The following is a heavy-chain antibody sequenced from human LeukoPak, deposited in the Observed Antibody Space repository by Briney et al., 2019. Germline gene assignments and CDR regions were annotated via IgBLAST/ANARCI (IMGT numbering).Heavy chain of an antibody. CDR3: ARGRTVKVRFGWFDP. D-gene: IGHD4-17*01. J-gene: IGHJ5*02. CDR2: INHSGST. CDR1: GGSFSGYY. Sequence: SETLSLTCAVYGGSFSGYYWSWIRQPPGKGLEWIGEINHSGSTNYNPSLKSRVTISVDTSKNQFSLKLSSVTAADTAVYYCARGRTVKVRFGWFDPGGQGTLVTVSS. V-gene: IGHV4-34*01.